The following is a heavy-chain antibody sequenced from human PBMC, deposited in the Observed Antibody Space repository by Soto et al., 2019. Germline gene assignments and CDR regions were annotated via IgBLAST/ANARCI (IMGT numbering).Heavy chain of an antibody. Sequence: GGSLRLSCAASGFTFSAFAMPWVRQPPGQGLEYVSAISSSGASTYYADSVKGRFTISRDNSKNTLYLQMSSLRAEDTAVYYCVKGPHGIAAHLGGAFDIWGQGTMVTVSS. D-gene: IGHD6-6*01. CDR2: ISSSGAST. CDR1: GFTFSAFA. J-gene: IGHJ3*02. V-gene: IGHV3-64D*08. CDR3: VKGPHGIAAHLGGAFDI.